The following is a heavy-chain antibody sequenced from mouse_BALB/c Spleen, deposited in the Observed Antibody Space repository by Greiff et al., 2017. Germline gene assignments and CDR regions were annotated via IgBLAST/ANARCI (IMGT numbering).Heavy chain of an antibody. Sequence: EVKLMESGGGLVKLGGSLKLSCAASGFTFSSYYMSWVRQTPEKRLELVASLNSNGGSTYYPDTVKGRFTISRDNAKNTLYLQMSSLKSEDTALYYCASDYYGSSFYFDYWGQGTTLTVAS. D-gene: IGHD1-1*01. CDR1: GFTFSSYY. V-gene: IGHV5-6-2*01. CDR2: LNSNGGST. CDR3: ASDYYGSSFYFDY. J-gene: IGHJ2*01.